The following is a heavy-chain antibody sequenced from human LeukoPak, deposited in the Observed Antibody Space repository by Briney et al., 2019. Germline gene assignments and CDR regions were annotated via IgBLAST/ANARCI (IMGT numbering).Heavy chain of an antibody. Sequence: GGSLRLSCAVSGPILSTNYMSWVRQAPGKGLEWVSVIYGGGTTYYADSVKGRFTIYRDNSKNTLYLQMNSLRAEDTAVYYCARDRAAIAKGWFDPWGQGTLVTVSS. D-gene: IGHD6-13*01. CDR1: GPILSTNY. CDR3: ARDRAAIAKGWFDP. J-gene: IGHJ5*02. CDR2: IYGGGTT. V-gene: IGHV3-66*01.